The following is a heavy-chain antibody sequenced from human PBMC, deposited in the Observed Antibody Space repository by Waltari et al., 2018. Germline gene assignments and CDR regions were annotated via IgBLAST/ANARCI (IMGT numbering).Heavy chain of an antibody. D-gene: IGHD3-10*01. CDR3: GRARVQGVKYFDY. J-gene: IGHJ4*02. V-gene: IGHV3-74*01. CDR2: IDSDGSST. CDR1: GLPSGTSW. Sequence: DVQLVESGGGLVQPGGSLGLSGRASGLPSGTSWMHWVRHGPGTGLMWVSRIDSDGSSTSYEDSVRGRFTISRDNAKNTLYLQMNGVRDEDTAVYYCGRARVQGVKYFDYWGRGTLVTVSS.